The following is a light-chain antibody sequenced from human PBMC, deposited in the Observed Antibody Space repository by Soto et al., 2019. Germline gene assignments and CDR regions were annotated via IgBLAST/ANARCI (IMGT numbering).Light chain of an antibody. Sequence: QSALTQPRSVSGSPGQSVTISCTGTSSDVGGYNFVSWYQQHPGKAPKLMIYEVSKRPSGVPDRFSGSKSGNTASLTIPGLQAEDEADYYCCSYAGSYTWVFGGGTKLTVL. CDR3: CSYAGSYTWV. CDR1: SSDVGGYNF. J-gene: IGLJ3*02. CDR2: EVS. V-gene: IGLV2-11*01.